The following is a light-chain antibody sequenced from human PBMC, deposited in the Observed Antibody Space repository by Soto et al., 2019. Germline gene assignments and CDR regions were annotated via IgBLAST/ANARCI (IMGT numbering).Light chain of an antibody. CDR3: QQLNSYPIT. CDR2: AAS. Sequence: DIQMTQSPSTLSASLGDRVTITCRASQGISSYLSCYQQKPGKAPKLLIYAASTLQSGVPSRFSGSGSGTEFTLTISSLQPEDFATYYCQQLNSYPITFGQGTRLEI. J-gene: IGKJ5*01. CDR1: QGISSY. V-gene: IGKV1-9*01.